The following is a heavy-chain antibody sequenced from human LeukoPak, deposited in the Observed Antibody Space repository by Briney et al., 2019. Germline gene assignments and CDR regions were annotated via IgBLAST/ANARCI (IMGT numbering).Heavy chain of an antibody. CDR2: ISWNSGSI. CDR1: GLTFDDYA. J-gene: IGHJ4*02. V-gene: IGHV3-9*01. Sequence: AGGSLRLSCAASGLTFDDYAMHWVRQAPGKGLEWVSGISWNSGSIGYADSVKGRFTISRDNAKNSLYLQMNSLRAEDTALYYCAKDSKPYYYGSGSFYWGQGTLVTVSS. CDR3: AKDSKPYYYGSGSFY. D-gene: IGHD3-10*01.